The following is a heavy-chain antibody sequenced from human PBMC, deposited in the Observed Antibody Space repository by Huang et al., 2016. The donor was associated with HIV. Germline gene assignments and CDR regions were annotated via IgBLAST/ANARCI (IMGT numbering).Heavy chain of an antibody. CDR1: GYTFTSYG. Sequence: QVQLVQSGAEVKKPGASVKVSCKASGYTFTSYGISWVRPAPGKGLEGMGWISAYNGNTTYAQKREGRVTMTTDTSTSTAYMELRSLRADDTAVYYCARARGYYYYGMDVWGQGTTVTVSS. J-gene: IGHJ6*02. CDR3: ARARGYYYYGMDV. CDR2: ISAYNGNT. V-gene: IGHV1-18*04.